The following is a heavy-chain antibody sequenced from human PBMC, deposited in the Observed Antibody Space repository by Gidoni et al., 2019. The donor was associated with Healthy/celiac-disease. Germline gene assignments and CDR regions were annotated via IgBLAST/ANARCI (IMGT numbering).Heavy chain of an antibody. Sequence: EVQLVESGGGLFQPGGSLRLSCSASGFTFRSYAMHWVRQAPGKGLEYVSAISRNGGSTYYADSVKGRFTISRDNSKNTLYLQMSSLRAEDTAGYYCVKDLAFVVVPAAFFDWGQGTLVTVSS. D-gene: IGHD2-2*01. CDR1: GFTFRSYA. CDR3: VKDLAFVVVPAAFFD. V-gene: IGHV3-64D*06. CDR2: ISRNGGST. J-gene: IGHJ4*02.